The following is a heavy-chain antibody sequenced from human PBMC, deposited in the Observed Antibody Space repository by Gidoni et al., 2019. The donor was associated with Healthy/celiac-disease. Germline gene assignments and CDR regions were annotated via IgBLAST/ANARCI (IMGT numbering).Heavy chain of an antibody. CDR2: IIPIFGTA. CDR3: ASPVYSGYTSNYYYGMDV. J-gene: IGHJ6*02. V-gene: IGHV1-69*01. Sequence: FSSYAISWVRQAPGQGLEWMGGIIPIFGTANYAQKFQGRVTITADESTSTAYMELSSLRSEDTAVYYCASPVYSGYTSNYYYGMDVWGQGTTVTVSS. CDR1: FSSYA. D-gene: IGHD5-12*01.